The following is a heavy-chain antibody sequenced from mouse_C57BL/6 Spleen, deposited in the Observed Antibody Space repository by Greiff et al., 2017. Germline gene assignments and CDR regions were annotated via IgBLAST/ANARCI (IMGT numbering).Heavy chain of an antibody. D-gene: IGHD1-1*01. J-gene: IGHJ1*03. CDR1: GYTFTSYW. CDR3: ARHITTVVDWYFDV. Sequence: VQLQQPGAELVKPGASVKLSCKASGYTFTSYWMHWVKQRPGQGLEWIGMIHPNSGSTNYNEKFKSKATLTVDKSSSTAYMQLSSLTSEDSAVXYCARHITTVVDWYFDVWGTGTTVTVSS. V-gene: IGHV1-64*01. CDR2: IHPNSGST.